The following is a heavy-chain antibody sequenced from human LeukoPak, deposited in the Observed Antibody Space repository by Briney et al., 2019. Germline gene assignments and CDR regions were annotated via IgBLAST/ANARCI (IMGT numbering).Heavy chain of an antibody. J-gene: IGHJ4*02. CDR1: GFTFSIYG. CDR2: ISYDGSNK. V-gene: IGHV3-30*18. D-gene: IGHD3-9*01. CDR3: AKEWGHYDILTGYLN. Sequence: GRSLRLSCAASGFTFSIYGMHGVRQAPGRGGEWGVVISYDGSNKYYADSVKGRFTISRDNSKNTLYLQMNSLRAEDTAVYYCAKEWGHYDILTGYLNWGQGTLVTVSS.